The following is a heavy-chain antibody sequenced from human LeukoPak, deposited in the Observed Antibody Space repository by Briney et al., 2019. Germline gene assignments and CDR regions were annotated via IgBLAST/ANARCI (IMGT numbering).Heavy chain of an antibody. D-gene: IGHD6-19*01. CDR1: GYTFTSYD. CDR3: ARRGSIAVAVLGY. CDR2: MNPNSGNT. J-gene: IGHJ4*02. V-gene: IGHV1-8*01. Sequence: ASVKVSCKASGYTFTSYDIYWVRQATGQGLEWMGWMNPNSGNTGYAQKFQGRVAMTRNTSISTAYMELSSLRSEDTAVYYCARRGSIAVAVLGYWGQGTLVTVSS.